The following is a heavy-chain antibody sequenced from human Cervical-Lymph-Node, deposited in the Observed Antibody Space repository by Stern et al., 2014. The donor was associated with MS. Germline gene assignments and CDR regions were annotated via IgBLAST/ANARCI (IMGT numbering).Heavy chain of an antibody. CDR3: ARDLSCNYYFDY. J-gene: IGHJ4*02. Sequence: QLQLQESGPGLVKPSETLSLTCTVSGGSISRYYWSWIRQPPGKGLEWIGYIYYSGSTNYNPSLKSRVTISVDTSKNQFSLKLSSVTAADTAVYYCARDLSCNYYFDYWGQGTLVTVSS. CDR1: GGSISRYY. CDR2: IYYSGST. D-gene: IGHD2/OR15-2a*01. V-gene: IGHV4-59*01.